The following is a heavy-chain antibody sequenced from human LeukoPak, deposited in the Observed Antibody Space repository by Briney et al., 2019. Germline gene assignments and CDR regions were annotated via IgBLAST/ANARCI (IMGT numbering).Heavy chain of an antibody. Sequence: PSETLSLTCTVSGGSISGYYWSWIRQPPGKGLEWIGYIYYTGSTNYNPSLKSRVTISVDTSKNQFSLSLRSVTAADTAMYYCARWYSSSPKWFDPWGQGTLVTVSS. J-gene: IGHJ5*02. D-gene: IGHD6-13*01. CDR3: ARWYSSSPKWFDP. V-gene: IGHV4-59*01. CDR2: IYYTGST. CDR1: GGSISGYY.